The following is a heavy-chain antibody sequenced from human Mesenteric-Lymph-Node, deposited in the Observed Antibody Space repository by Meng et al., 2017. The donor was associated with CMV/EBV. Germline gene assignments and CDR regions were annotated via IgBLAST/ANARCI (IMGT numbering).Heavy chain of an antibody. Sequence: LSLTCAASGFTFSIYWMTWVRQAPGKGLEWVANIKQDGSEKYYVDSVKGRFTISRDNAKNSLYLQMNSLRAEDTAVYYCARDFFSAFWSGYYPYYFDFWGQGTLVTVSS. D-gene: IGHD3-3*01. V-gene: IGHV3-7*01. CDR3: ARDFFSAFWSGYYPYYFDF. CDR2: IKQDGSEK. CDR1: GFTFSIYW. J-gene: IGHJ4*02.